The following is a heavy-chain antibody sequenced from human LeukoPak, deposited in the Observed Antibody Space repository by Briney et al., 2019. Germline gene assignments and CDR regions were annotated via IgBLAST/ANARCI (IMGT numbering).Heavy chain of an antibody. CDR3: ARGIVATMFAY. D-gene: IGHD5-12*01. Sequence: ASVKVSCKASGGTFSSYAISWVRQAPGQGLEWMGGIIPIFGTANYAQKFQGRVTITADKSTSTAYMDLSSLRSDDTAVYYCARGIVATMFAYWGQGTLVTVSS. CDR1: GGTFSSYA. CDR2: IIPIFGTA. V-gene: IGHV1-69*06. J-gene: IGHJ4*02.